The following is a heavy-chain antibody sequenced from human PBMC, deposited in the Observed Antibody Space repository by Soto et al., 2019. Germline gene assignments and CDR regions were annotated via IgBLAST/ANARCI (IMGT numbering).Heavy chain of an antibody. D-gene: IGHD6-13*01. J-gene: IGHJ3*02. Sequence: EVQLLESGGGLVQPGGSLRLSCAASGFTFSSYAMSWVRQAPGKGLEWVSVISGSGGSTYYADSVKGRFTISRDNSKNTLYLQMNSLRAEDTAVYYCAKEGPYEEQQLDDAFGIWGQGTMVTVSS. CDR3: AKEGPYEEQQLDDAFGI. V-gene: IGHV3-23*01. CDR1: GFTFSSYA. CDR2: ISGSGGST.